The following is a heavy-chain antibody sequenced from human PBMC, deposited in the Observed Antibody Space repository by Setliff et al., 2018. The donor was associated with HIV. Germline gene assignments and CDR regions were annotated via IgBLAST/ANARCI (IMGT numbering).Heavy chain of an antibody. Sequence: GASVKVSCKASGYGFTGYYLHWVRQAPGQGLEWMGWINPHSGDTNYAQKFQGRVTMTRDTSMSTAYMELRRLRSDDTAMYYCAREGTTIFYFYYYAMDVWGQGTTVTVSS. J-gene: IGHJ6*02. CDR1: GYGFTGYY. D-gene: IGHD3-9*01. V-gene: IGHV1-2*02. CDR2: INPHSGDT. CDR3: AREGTTIFYFYYYAMDV.